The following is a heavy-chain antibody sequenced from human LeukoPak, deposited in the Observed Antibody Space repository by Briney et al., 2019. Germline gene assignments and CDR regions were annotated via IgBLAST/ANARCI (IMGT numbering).Heavy chain of an antibody. V-gene: IGHV4-59*01. CDR1: GGSLSSYY. J-gene: IGHJ3*02. CDR2: IYYSGST. CDR3: ARVPTYYYDSSGYRNAFDI. D-gene: IGHD3-22*01. Sequence: SETLSLTCTVSGGSLSSYYWSWIRQPPGKGLEWIGYIYYSGSTNYNPSLKSRVTISVDTSKNQFSLKLSSVTAADTAVYYCARVPTYYYDSSGYRNAFDIWGQGTMVTVSS.